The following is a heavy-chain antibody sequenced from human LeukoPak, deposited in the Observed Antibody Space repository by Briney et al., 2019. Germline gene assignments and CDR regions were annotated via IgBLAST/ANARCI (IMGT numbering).Heavy chain of an antibody. CDR2: IYYSGST. CDR3: ARESITIFGVVIDV. CDR1: DGSFSGYY. J-gene: IGHJ6*04. D-gene: IGHD3-3*01. V-gene: IGHV4-59*01. Sequence: PSETLSLTCAAYDGSFSGYYWSWIRQPPGKGLEWIGYIYYSGSTNYNPSLKSRVTISVDTSKNQFSLKLSSVTAADTAVYYCARESITIFGVVIDVWGKETTVTVSS.